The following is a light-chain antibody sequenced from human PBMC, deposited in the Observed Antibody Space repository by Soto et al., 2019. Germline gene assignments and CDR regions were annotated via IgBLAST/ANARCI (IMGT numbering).Light chain of an antibody. Sequence: QSVLTQPPSASGTPGQRVTISCSGSSSNIESNTVTWYQQLPGTAPKLVIYSNYDRPSGVPDRFSGSTSGTSASLVIRGLRSEDEGDYYCAGWDDIRNGYVFGGGTKLTVL. J-gene: IGLJ1*01. CDR2: SNY. CDR1: SSNIESNT. CDR3: AGWDDIRNGYV. V-gene: IGLV1-44*01.